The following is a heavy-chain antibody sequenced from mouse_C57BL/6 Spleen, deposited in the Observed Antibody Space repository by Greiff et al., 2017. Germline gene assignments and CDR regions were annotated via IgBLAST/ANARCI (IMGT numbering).Heavy chain of an antibody. D-gene: IGHD1-1*01. J-gene: IGHJ1*03. Sequence: EVHLVESGGGLVKPGGSLKLSCAASGFTFSSYAMSWVRQTPEKRLEWVATISDGGSYTYYPDNVKGRFTISRDDAKNNLYLQMSHLKSEDTAMYYCARDQKVDYGRSYDWYFDVWGTGTTVTVSS. CDR2: ISDGGSYT. CDR3: ARDQKVDYGRSYDWYFDV. V-gene: IGHV5-4*01. CDR1: GFTFSSYA.